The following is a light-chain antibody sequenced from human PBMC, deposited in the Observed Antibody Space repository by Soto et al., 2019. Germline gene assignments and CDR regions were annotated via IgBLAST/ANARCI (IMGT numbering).Light chain of an antibody. V-gene: IGLV1-44*01. CDR1: NSNIGSYP. J-gene: IGLJ2*01. Sequence: QSVLTQAPSAFGTPGQWVTMSCSGSNSNIGSYPVNWFQQLPGTAPKLLISGNNQRPSGVPDRFSGSKSGTSASLAISSLQSEDEADYFCAAWDDSLGGQVVFGGGTKLTVL. CDR2: GNN. CDR3: AAWDDSLGGQVV.